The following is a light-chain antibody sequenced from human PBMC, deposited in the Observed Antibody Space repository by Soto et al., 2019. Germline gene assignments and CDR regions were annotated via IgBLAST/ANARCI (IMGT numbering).Light chain of an antibody. CDR3: QQYDDWPQLT. Sequence: EIVMTQSPVTLSVSPGERATLSCRASQSVGTNLAWYQQKPGQAPGLLISGASTRATGIPARFSGSGSGTEFTLIISSLQSEDFAIYYCQQYDDWPQLTFGGGTKLESK. CDR2: GAS. J-gene: IGKJ4*01. V-gene: IGKV3-15*01. CDR1: QSVGTN.